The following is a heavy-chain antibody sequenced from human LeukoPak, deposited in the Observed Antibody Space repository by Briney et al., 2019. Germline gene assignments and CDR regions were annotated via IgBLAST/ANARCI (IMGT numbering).Heavy chain of an antibody. J-gene: IGHJ3*02. CDR1: GFTFSSYS. D-gene: IGHD5-18*01. V-gene: IGHV3-21*01. CDR2: ISSSSSYI. Sequence: TGGSLRLSCAASGFTFSSYSMNWVRQAPGKGREWVSSISSSSSYIYYTDSVRGRFTISRDNAKNSLYLQMNSLRAEDTAVYYCAREYEKGGYSYGRRIWGQGTMVTVSS. CDR3: AREYEKGGYSYGRRI.